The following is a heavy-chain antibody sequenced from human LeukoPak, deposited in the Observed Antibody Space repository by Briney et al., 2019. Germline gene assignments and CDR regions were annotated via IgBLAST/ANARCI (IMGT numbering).Heavy chain of an antibody. J-gene: IGHJ4*02. V-gene: IGHV4-34*01. CDR3: AGADSSGWDINY. CDR2: INHSGST. D-gene: IGHD6-19*01. Sequence: PSKTLSLTCTVSGGSISGYYWSWIRQPPGKGLEWIGEINHSGSTNYNPSLKSRVTISVDTSKNQFSLKLSSVTAADTAVYYCAGADSSGWDINYWGQGTLVTVSS. CDR1: GGSISGYY.